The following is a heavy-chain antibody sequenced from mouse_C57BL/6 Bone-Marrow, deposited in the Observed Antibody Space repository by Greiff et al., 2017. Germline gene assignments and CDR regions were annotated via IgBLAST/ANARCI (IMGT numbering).Heavy chain of an antibody. CDR1: GFTFSSYA. D-gene: IGHD2-3*01. CDR3: AGWLLGAMDY. CDR2: ISDGGSYT. V-gene: IGHV5-4*01. Sequence: EVQLVESGGGLVKPGGSLKLSCAASGFTFSSYAMSWVRQTPEKRLEWVATISDGGSYTYYPDNVKGRFPISRDNATNNLYLQMSHLKSEDTAMYYCAGWLLGAMDYWGQGTSVPVSS. J-gene: IGHJ4*01.